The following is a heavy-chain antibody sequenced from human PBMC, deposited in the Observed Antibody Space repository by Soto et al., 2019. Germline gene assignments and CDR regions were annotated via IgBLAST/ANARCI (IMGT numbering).Heavy chain of an antibody. CDR2: ISYDGSNT. CDR1: GFTFSSYG. Sequence: QVKLVESGGGVVQPGMSLRLSCVASGFTFSSYGMHWVRQAPGTGQEWVAMISYDGSNTYYAYSVKGRFTISRDNSKNTLIPQLTRLMAEDTSVYYWATEGGLSVSFYISSSYAFDYWCQGTLVTVSS. D-gene: IGHD1-26*01. J-gene: IGHJ4*02. V-gene: IGHV3-30*03. CDR3: ATEGGLSVSFYISSSYAFDY.